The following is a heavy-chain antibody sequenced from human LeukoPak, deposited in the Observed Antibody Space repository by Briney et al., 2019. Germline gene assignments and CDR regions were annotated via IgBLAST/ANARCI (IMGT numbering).Heavy chain of an antibody. CDR2: ISGSGGST. V-gene: IGHV3-23*01. CDR3: AKDNLSYGGSFHFDF. D-gene: IGHD1-26*01. J-gene: IGHJ4*02. Sequence: GGSLRLSCAASGFTFSTFTMSWVRQAPGKGLEWVSAISGSGGSTYYADSVKGRFTISRDNSKNTLYLQMNSLRAEDTAVYYCAKDNLSYGGSFHFDFWGQGTLVTVSS. CDR1: GFTFSTFT.